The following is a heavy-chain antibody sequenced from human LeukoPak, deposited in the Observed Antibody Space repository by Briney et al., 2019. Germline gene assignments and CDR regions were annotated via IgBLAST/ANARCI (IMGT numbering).Heavy chain of an antibody. CDR2: IYYSGYT. J-gene: IGHJ4*02. CDR3: GRGRRHLWSSIDQ. V-gene: IGHV4-31*03. CDR1: GDSISSGVYF. D-gene: IGHD3-10*01. Sequence: PSQTLSLTCTVSGDSISSGVYFWTWIRQHPGKGLEWIGYIYYSGYTYYNPSLKSRLSMSIDTSKNYFSLKLSSVTAADTAVYYCGRGRRHLWSSIDQWGQGTLVTVAS.